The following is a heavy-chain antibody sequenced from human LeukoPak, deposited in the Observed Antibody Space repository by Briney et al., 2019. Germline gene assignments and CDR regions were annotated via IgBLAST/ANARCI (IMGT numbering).Heavy chain of an antibody. CDR1: GYTFTGYY. J-gene: IGHJ5*02. Sequence: ASVTVSCMASGYTFTGYYIHWVRQAPGQGLEWMGWINPNSGGTNYAQKIQGRVTITRDTSISTAYMELSTLRSDDTAVYYCARAGAVVDNWFDRWSQGTLVTVSS. D-gene: IGHD2-15*01. CDR3: ARAGAVVDNWFDR. CDR2: INPNSGGT. V-gene: IGHV1-2*02.